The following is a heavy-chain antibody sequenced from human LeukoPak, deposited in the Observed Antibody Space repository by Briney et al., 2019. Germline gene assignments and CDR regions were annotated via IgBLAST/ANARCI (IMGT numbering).Heavy chain of an antibody. CDR3: ASVLRATIGY. Sequence: SETLSLTCTVSGGSISSGSYYWSWIRQPAGKGLEWIGRIYTSGSTNYNPSLKSRVTISVDTSKNQFSLKLSSVTAADTAVYYCASVLRATIGYWGQGTLVTVSS. D-gene: IGHD5-24*01. CDR1: GGSISSGSYY. CDR2: IYTSGST. V-gene: IGHV4-61*02. J-gene: IGHJ4*02.